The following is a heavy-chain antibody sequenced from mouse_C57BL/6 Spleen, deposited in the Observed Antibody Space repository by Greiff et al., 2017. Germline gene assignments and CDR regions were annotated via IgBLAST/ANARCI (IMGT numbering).Heavy chain of an antibody. CDR2: IYPRSGNT. CDR3: ARSAQATLYYYAMDY. V-gene: IGHV1-81*01. Sequence: QVQLQQSGAELARPGASVKLSCKASGYTFTSYGISWVKQRTGQGLEWIGEIYPRSGNTYYNEKFKGKATLTADKSSSTAYMELRSLTSEDSAGYFCARSAQATLYYYAMDYWGQGTSVTVSS. J-gene: IGHJ4*01. CDR1: GYTFTSYG. D-gene: IGHD3-2*02.